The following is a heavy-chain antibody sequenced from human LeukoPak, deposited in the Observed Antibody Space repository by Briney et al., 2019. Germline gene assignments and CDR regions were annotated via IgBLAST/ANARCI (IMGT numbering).Heavy chain of an antibody. Sequence: GGSLRLSCAASGFTFSSYAMSWVRQAPGKGREWVSAISGSGGSTYYADSVKGRFTISRDNSKNTLYLQMNSLRAEDTAVYYCAKDRSPYSSSWYPFDYWGQGTLVTVSS. V-gene: IGHV3-23*01. CDR3: AKDRSPYSSSWYPFDY. J-gene: IGHJ4*02. CDR2: ISGSGGST. D-gene: IGHD6-13*01. CDR1: GFTFSSYA.